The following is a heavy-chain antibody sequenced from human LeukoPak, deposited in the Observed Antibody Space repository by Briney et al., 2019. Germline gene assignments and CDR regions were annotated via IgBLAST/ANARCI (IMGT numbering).Heavy chain of an antibody. J-gene: IGHJ4*02. Sequence: GGSLRLSCAASGFTFSSYAMSWVRQAPGKGLEWVSPISGSAGSTYYADAVKGRFTISRDNSKNTLYLQMNCLRAEDTAVYYCAKGSEDTVYFDYWGQGTLVTVSS. D-gene: IGHD2-15*01. CDR3: AKGSEDTVYFDY. CDR1: GFTFSSYA. V-gene: IGHV3-23*01. CDR2: ISGSAGST.